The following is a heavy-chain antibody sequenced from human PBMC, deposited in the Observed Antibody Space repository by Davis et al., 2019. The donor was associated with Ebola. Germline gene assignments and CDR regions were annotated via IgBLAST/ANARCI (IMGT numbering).Heavy chain of an antibody. Sequence: GESLKISCATSGFTFSSYWMSWVRQAPGKGLEWVASVNQDGTEKYYVDSVKGRFTISRDNAKDSLYLQMNSLRAEDTAIYYCARDGSHYGDHIANWGQGTLVTVSS. CDR1: GFTFSSYW. J-gene: IGHJ1*01. V-gene: IGHV3-7*01. CDR2: VNQDGTEK. CDR3: ARDGSHYGDHIAN. D-gene: IGHD4-17*01.